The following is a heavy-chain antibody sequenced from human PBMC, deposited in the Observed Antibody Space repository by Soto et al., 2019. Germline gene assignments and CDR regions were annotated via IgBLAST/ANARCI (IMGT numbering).Heavy chain of an antibody. CDR3: AKDQRLYSPPVDY. Sequence: QPGGSLRLSCAASGFIFSSYSINWVRQAPGRGLEWVSKISRSGSTIYYADSVRGRFTISRDNSKNTLYLQMNSLRAEDTAVYYCAKDQRLYSPPVDYWGQATRVTVSS. J-gene: IGHJ4*02. CDR2: ISRSGSTI. CDR1: GFIFSSYS. V-gene: IGHV3-48*04. D-gene: IGHD2-8*01.